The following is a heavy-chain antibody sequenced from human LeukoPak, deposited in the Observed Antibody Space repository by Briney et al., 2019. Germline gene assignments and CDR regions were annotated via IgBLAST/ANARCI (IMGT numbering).Heavy chain of an antibody. CDR1: GGSISSYY. D-gene: IGHD6-19*01. Sequence: SETLSLTCTVSGGSISSYYWSWIRQPPGKGLEWIGYIYYSGSTNYNPSLKSRVTISVDTSKNQFSLKLSSVTAADTAVYYCARDPRGPTVAGDYWGQGTQVTVSS. J-gene: IGHJ4*02. CDR3: ARDPRGPTVAGDY. V-gene: IGHV4-59*01. CDR2: IYYSGST.